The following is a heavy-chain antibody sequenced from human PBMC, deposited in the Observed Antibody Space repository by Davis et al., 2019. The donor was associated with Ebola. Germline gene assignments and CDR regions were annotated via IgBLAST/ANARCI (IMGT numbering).Heavy chain of an antibody. CDR3: ARGVNRACLDD. CDR1: GFTFSHYW. D-gene: IGHD3-10*01. J-gene: IGHJ4*02. V-gene: IGHV3-74*01. CDR2: VTGDGNT. Sequence: HTGGSLRLSCVGSGFTFSHYWMHWVRHAPGRELVWVARVTGDGNTFYADSVKDRVTISRDNAKSTLYLQLSSLRAEDTAVYYCARGVNRACLDDWGQGTLVTVSS.